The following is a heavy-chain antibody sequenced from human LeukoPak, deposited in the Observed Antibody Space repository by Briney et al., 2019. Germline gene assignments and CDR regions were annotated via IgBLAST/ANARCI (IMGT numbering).Heavy chain of an antibody. CDR2: ISSSGSTI. D-gene: IGHD1-26*01. V-gene: IGHV3-11*04. J-gene: IGHJ3*02. CDR3: ASAPSGSYVSRWAFDI. Sequence: LSLTCTVSGYSISSGYYWGWIRQAPGKGLEWVSYISSSGSTIYYADSVKGRFTISRDNAKNSLYLQMNSLRAEDTAVYYCASAPSGSYVSRWAFDIWGQGTMVTVSS. CDR1: GYSISSGYY.